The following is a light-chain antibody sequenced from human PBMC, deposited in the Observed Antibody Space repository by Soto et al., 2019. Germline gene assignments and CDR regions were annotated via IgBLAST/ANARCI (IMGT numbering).Light chain of an antibody. CDR2: EVS. V-gene: IGLV2-14*01. J-gene: IGLJ3*02. CDR3: SSYTTSSTHWV. CDR1: SSDVGGYKY. Sequence: QSVLTQPASVSRSPGQSITISCTGTSSDVGGYKYVSWYQQHPGKAPKLMIYEVSNRPSGVSNRFSGSKSGNTASLTISGLQAEDEADYYCSSYTTSSTHWVFGGGTKLTVL.